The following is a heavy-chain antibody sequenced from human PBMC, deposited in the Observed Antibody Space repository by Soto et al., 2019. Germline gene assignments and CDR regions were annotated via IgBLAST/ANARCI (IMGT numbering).Heavy chain of an antibody. CDR2: INHSGST. CDR3: ARGDVDIVATDLYYYYGMDV. CDR1: GWSFPGYY. Sequence: SETLSHTCAVYGWSFPGYYCSWIRQPPGKGLEWIGEINHSGSTNYNPSLKSRVTISVDTSKNQFSLKLSSVTAADTAVYYCARGDVDIVATDLYYYYGMDVWGQGTTVT. D-gene: IGHD5-12*01. J-gene: IGHJ6*02. V-gene: IGHV4-34*01.